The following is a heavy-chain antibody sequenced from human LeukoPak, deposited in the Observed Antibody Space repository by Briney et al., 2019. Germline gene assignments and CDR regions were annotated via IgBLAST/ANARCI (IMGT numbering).Heavy chain of an antibody. J-gene: IGHJ3*02. V-gene: IGHV4-39*01. Sequence: SETLSLTCTVSGGSISSSSYYLGWIRRPPGKGLEWVGSIYYSGRAYYNPSLKSRVTISVDTSKNQFSLKLSSLTAADTAVYYCARHPAAFDIWGQGTMVTVSS. CDR3: ARHPAAFDI. CDR1: GGSISSSSYY. CDR2: IYYSGRA.